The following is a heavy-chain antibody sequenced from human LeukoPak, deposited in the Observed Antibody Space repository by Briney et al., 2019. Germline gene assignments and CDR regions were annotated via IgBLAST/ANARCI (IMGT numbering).Heavy chain of an antibody. CDR1: GFTFSSYA. Sequence: PGGSLRLSCVASGFTFSSYAMSWVRQAPGKGLEWVSAISGSGGSAYYADSVKGRFTISRDNAKNSLYLQMNSLRAEDTAVYYCARRDGYFDYWGQGTLVTVSS. V-gene: IGHV3-23*01. CDR3: ARRDGYFDY. J-gene: IGHJ4*02. D-gene: IGHD2-8*01. CDR2: ISGSGGSA.